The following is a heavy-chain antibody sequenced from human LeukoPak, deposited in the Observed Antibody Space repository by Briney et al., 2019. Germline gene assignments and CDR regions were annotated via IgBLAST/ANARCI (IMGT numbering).Heavy chain of an antibody. V-gene: IGHV3-30*02. J-gene: IGHJ4*02. CDR2: IRYDGSNK. CDR1: GFTFSSYG. CDR3: ASRSSGLGLYRNFDY. D-gene: IGHD6-6*01. Sequence: GGSLRLSCAASGFTFSSYGMHWVRQAPGKGLEWVAFIRYDGSNKYYADSVKGRFTISRDNSKNTLYLQMNSLRAEDTAVYYCASRSSGLGLYRNFDYWGQGTLVTVSS.